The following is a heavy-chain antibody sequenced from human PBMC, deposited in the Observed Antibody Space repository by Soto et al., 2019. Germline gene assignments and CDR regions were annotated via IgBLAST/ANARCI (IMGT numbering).Heavy chain of an antibody. Sequence: SETLSLTCTFSGSSISGFYLSLIRKSAGKGLEWIGRIYATGTTDYNPSLKSRVMMSVDTSKKQFSLKLRSVTAADTAVYYCVRDGTKTLRDWFDPWGQGISVTVSS. J-gene: IGHJ5*02. CDR1: GSSISGFY. V-gene: IGHV4-4*07. CDR2: IYATGTT. D-gene: IGHD1-1*01. CDR3: VRDGTKTLRDWFDP.